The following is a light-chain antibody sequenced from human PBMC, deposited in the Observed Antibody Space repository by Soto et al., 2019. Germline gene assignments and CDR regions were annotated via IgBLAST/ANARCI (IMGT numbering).Light chain of an antibody. V-gene: IGKV2-28*01. J-gene: IGKJ4*01. CDR3: MQGLQTPLT. Sequence: DIVMTQSPLSLPVTPGEPASISCRSSQSLLHSNAYNYLDWYLQKPGQSPQLLIYLGSNRASGVPDRFRGSGSRTDFPLRISRVEAEDVGVYYFMQGLQTPLTFGGGTMVEIK. CDR2: LGS. CDR1: QSLLHSNAYNY.